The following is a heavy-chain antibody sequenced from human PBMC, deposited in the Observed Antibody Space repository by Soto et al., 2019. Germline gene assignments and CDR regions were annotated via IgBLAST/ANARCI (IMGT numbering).Heavy chain of an antibody. CDR2: ISYDGSNK. D-gene: IGHD2-2*01. J-gene: IGHJ5*02. CDR1: GFTFSSYG. Sequence: GGSLRLSCAASGFTFSSYGMHWVRQAPGKGLEWVAVISYDGSNKYYADSVKGRFTISRDNSKNTLYLQMNSLRAEDTAVYYCAKAKDIVLVPAAIPWFDPWGQGTLVTVSS. CDR3: AKAKDIVLVPAAIPWFDP. V-gene: IGHV3-30*18.